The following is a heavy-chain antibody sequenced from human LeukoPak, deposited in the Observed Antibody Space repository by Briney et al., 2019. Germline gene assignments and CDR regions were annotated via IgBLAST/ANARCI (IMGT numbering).Heavy chain of an antibody. Sequence: GSLRLSCAASGFIYSSYSMNWVRQAPGKGLEWVASISISTSYIYYADSVRGRFTISRDNAKNSLYLQMNSLRVDDTAVYYCVRERYHGSGAPKFDYWGQGTLVTVSS. CDR3: VRERYHGSGAPKFDY. V-gene: IGHV3-21*01. CDR1: GFIYSSYS. D-gene: IGHD3-10*01. CDR2: ISISTSYI. J-gene: IGHJ4*02.